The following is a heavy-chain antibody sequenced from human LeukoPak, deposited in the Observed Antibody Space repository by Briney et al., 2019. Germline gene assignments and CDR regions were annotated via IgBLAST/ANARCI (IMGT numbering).Heavy chain of an antibody. CDR1: GYTLSELS. CDR3: AADTQTTAVPATDH. CDR2: FDPDDGET. D-gene: IGHD1-1*01. J-gene: IGHJ4*02. V-gene: IGHV1-24*01. Sequence: GASVKVSCKVSGYTLSELSMHWVRQAPGASLEWGGGFDPDDGETSYAQRFQGRLSISEDTSTDTAYMELTALRSDETAVYYCAADTQTTAVPATDHWGQGTLVTVSS.